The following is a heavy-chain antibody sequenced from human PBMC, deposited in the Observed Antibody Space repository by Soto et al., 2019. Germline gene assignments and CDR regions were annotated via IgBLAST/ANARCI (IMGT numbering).Heavy chain of an antibody. CDR3: ARGGDRFDGMDV. CDR1: GFGFNGYD. Sequence: PGGSLRLSCAASGFGFNGYDMHWVRQAPGKNLEWVAAKSTAGDTYYLASVKGRFTISREVAKNSLSLQMNSLSVGDSVVYYCARGGDRFDGMDVGGQGTTVTVSS. D-gene: IGHD3-16*01. CDR2: KSTAGDT. V-gene: IGHV3-13*01. J-gene: IGHJ6*02.